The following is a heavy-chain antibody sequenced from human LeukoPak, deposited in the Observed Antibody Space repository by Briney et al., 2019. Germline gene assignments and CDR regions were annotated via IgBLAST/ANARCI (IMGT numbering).Heavy chain of an antibody. CDR2: IYYSGST. J-gene: IGHJ4*02. D-gene: IGHD6-13*01. Sequence: SETLSLTCTVSGGSISSYYWSWIRQPPGKGLEWIGYIYYSGSTNYNPSLKSRVIISVDTSKNQFSLKLTSVTAADTAVYYCARVEVTSSWYIIDYWGQGILVTVSS. V-gene: IGHV4-59*01. CDR3: ARVEVTSSWYIIDY. CDR1: GGSISSYY.